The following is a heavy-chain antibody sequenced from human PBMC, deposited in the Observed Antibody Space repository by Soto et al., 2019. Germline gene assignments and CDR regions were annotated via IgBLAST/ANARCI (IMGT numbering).Heavy chain of an antibody. D-gene: IGHD4-17*01. CDR2: VAGNVSNR. CDR3: AGDYLRLNSLNGNYYSYGMDV. Sequence: GGSLRLSCAASGISFTTYAMTWVRQAPGKGLEWVSTVAGNVSNRHYADFVKGRFTISRDNSKNTLSLQMNSLRAEDTAVYYCAGDYLRLNSLNGNYYSYGMDVWGQGTAVTVSS. V-gene: IGHV3-23*01. J-gene: IGHJ6*02. CDR1: GISFTTYA.